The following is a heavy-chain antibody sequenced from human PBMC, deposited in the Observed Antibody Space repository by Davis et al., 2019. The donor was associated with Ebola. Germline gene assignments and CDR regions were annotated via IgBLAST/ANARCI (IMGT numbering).Heavy chain of an antibody. V-gene: IGHV4-59*01. D-gene: IGHD6-19*01. Sequence: PSETLSLTCTVSGGSISSYYWSWIRQPPGQGLDWIGYIYYSLSTNYHPSLKSRVTISVDTSKNQFSLKLSSLTAADTAVYYCARHSSSKNYFDPWGQGTLVTVSS. J-gene: IGHJ5*02. CDR2: IYYSLST. CDR1: GGSISSYY. CDR3: ARHSSSKNYFDP.